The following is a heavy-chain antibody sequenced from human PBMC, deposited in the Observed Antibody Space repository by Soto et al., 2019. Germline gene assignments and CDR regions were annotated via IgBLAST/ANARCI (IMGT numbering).Heavy chain of an antibody. Sequence: QVQLVQSGAEVKKPGSSVKVSCTTSGGTISNYAISWVRQAPGQGLEWMGGIIPLFGTTNYAQKFQGRVTITADESTRTAYMELSSLRSEDTAVYYCARGGFWSGYYSWFDPWGQGTLVTVSS. D-gene: IGHD3-3*01. J-gene: IGHJ5*02. V-gene: IGHV1-69*12. CDR2: IIPLFGTT. CDR3: ARGGFWSGYYSWFDP. CDR1: GGTISNYA.